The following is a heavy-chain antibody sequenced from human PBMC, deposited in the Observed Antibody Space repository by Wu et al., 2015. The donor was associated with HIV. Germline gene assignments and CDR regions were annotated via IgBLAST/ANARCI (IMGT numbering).Heavy chain of an antibody. Sequence: QVHLVQSGAEVKNPGASVKVSCKASGYTFTTSDIHWVRQASGQGLEWMGWINPNSGGTNYAQKFQGRVTMTRDTSISTAYMELSRLRSDDTAVYYCARDKWLRFEGLFDYWGQGTLVTVSS. CDR3: ARDKWLRFEGLFDY. J-gene: IGHJ4*02. D-gene: IGHD5-12*01. CDR2: INPNSGGT. CDR1: GYTFTTSD. V-gene: IGHV1-2*02.